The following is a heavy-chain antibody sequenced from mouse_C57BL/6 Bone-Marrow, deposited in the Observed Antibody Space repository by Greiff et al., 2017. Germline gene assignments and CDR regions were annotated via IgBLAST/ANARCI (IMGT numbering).Heavy chain of an antibody. CDR1: GFTFSSYG. CDR2: ISSGGSYT. J-gene: IGHJ3*01. Sequence: EVNVVESGGDLVKPGGSLKLSCAASGFTFSSYGMSWVRQTPDKRLEWVATISSGGSYTYYPDSVKGRFTISRDNAKNTLYLQMSSLKSEDTAMYYCARQAWFAYWGQGTLVTVSA. CDR3: ARQAWFAY. V-gene: IGHV5-6*01.